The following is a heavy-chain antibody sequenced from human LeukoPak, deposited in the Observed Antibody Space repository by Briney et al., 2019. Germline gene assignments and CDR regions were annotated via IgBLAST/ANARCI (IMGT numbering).Heavy chain of an antibody. CDR3: ARSPVGLGYYFDY. CDR1: GGPISSGGYY. D-gene: IGHD3-16*01. Sequence: SETLSLTCTVSGGPISSGGYYWSWIRQHPGKGLEWIGYIYYSGSTYYNPSLKSRVTISVDTSKNQFSLKLSSVTAADTAVYYCARSPVGLGYYFDYWGQGTLVTVSS. V-gene: IGHV4-31*03. CDR2: IYYSGST. J-gene: IGHJ4*02.